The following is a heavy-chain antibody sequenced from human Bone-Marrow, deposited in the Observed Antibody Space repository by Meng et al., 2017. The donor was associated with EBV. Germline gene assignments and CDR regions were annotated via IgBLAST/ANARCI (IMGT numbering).Heavy chain of an antibody. CDR3: ARGSGYDARY. CDR1: GGSFSGYY. V-gene: IGHV4-34*01. Sequence: QVQLQQWGAGLLKPSETLSLTCAVYGGSFSGYYWSWIRQPPGKGLEWIGEINHSGSTNYNPSLKSRVTISVDTSKNQFSLKLSSVTAADTAVYYCARGSGYDARYWGQGTLVTASS. CDR2: INHSGST. D-gene: IGHD5-12*01. J-gene: IGHJ4*02.